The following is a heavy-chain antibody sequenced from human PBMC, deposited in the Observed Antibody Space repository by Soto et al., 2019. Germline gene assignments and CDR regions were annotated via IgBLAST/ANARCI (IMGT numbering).Heavy chain of an antibody. CDR3: AKDRRPNSYYGMDV. J-gene: IGHJ6*02. CDR1: GFTFSSYG. D-gene: IGHD6-25*01. V-gene: IGHV3-30*18. Sequence: QVQLVESGGGVVQPGRSLRLSCAASGFTFSSYGMHWVRQAPGKGLEWVAVISYDGSNKYYADSVKGRLTISRDNSKNTLYLQMNSLRAEDTAVYYCAKDRRPNSYYGMDVWGQGTTVTVSS. CDR2: ISYDGSNK.